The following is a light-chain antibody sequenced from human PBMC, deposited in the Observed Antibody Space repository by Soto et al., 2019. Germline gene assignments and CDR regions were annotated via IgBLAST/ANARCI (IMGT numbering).Light chain of an antibody. J-gene: IGKJ5*01. CDR3: QQRSNWPPA. V-gene: IGKV3-11*01. CDR1: QSVSSY. Sequence: SKSPATLSLSPGERATLSCRASQSVSSYLAWYQQKPGQAPRLLIYDASNRATGIPARFSGSGSGTDFTLTISSLEPEDFAVYYCQQRSNWPPAFGQGTRLEIK. CDR2: DAS.